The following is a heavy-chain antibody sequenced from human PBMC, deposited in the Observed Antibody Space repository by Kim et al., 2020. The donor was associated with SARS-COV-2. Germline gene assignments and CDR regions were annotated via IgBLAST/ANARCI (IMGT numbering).Heavy chain of an antibody. V-gene: IGHV3-21*01. CDR2: ISSGSHFI. CDR3: ARGVSGRYLGVH. CDR1: GYVFSSYT. Sequence: GGSLRLSCTASGYVFSSYTMNWVRQAPGKGLEWVASISSGSHFIYYADSVKGRFTLSRDNSKTSLSLQMDSLRVEDTATYYCARGVSGRYLGVHWGQG. J-gene: IGHJ1*01. D-gene: IGHD3-10*01.